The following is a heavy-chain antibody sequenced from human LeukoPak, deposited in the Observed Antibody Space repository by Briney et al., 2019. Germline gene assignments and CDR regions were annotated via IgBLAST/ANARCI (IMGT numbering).Heavy chain of an antibody. Sequence: PGGPLRLSCAASGFTFDDYAMHWVRQAPGKGLEWVSLISWDGGSTYYADSVKGRFTISRDNSKNSLYLQMNSLRAEDTALYYCAKDMGVLGYYDSSGYYHIGFDYWGQGTLVTVSS. CDR1: GFTFDDYA. CDR3: AKDMGVLGYYDSSGYYHIGFDY. J-gene: IGHJ4*02. D-gene: IGHD3-22*01. CDR2: ISWDGGST. V-gene: IGHV3-43D*03.